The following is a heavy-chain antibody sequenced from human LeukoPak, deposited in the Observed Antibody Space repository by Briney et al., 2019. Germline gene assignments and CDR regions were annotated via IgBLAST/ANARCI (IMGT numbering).Heavy chain of an antibody. CDR1: GYSNSSGYY. D-gene: IGHD1-26*01. J-gene: IGHJ4*02. Sequence: SETLSLTCGVSGYSNSSGYYWGWIRQPPGKGLGWIGSVSHSGTPYYNPSLKSRLTISVGTSENQFSLKLTSVTAADTAVYYCASLNGRVFDYWGQGTLVTVSS. V-gene: IGHV4-38-2*01. CDR2: VSHSGTP. CDR3: ASLNGRVFDY.